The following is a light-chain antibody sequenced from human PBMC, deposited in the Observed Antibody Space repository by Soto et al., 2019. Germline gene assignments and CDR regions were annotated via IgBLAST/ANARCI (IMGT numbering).Light chain of an antibody. CDR3: QQYNSFSQYT. Sequence: DIQMTQSPSTLSASVGDRVTITCRASQNINNWLAWYQQKPGQAPNLLIYKASNLESGVPSRFSGSGSGTEFTLTISSLQPDDFATYYCQQYNSFSQYTFGQGTKLEIK. J-gene: IGKJ2*01. CDR2: KAS. CDR1: QNINNW. V-gene: IGKV1-5*03.